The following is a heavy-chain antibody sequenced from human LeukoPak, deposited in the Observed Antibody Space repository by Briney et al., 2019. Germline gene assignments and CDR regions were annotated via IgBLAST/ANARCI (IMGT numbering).Heavy chain of an antibody. CDR2: IYTTGST. CDR1: GGSISDYY. J-gene: IGHJ5*02. V-gene: IGHV4-4*07. D-gene: IGHD6-13*01. Sequence: SETLSLTCTVSGGSISDYYWSWIRQPAGKGLEWIGRIYTTGSTNYNPSLKGRVTMSVDTSKNQFSLKLSSVTAADTAVYYCARVSVAAADLFDPWGQGTLVTVSS. CDR3: ARVSVAAADLFDP.